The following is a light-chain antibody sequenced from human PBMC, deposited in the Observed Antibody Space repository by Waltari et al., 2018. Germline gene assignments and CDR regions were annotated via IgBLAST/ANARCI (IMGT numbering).Light chain of an antibody. J-gene: IGKJ2*01. CDR3: QQFYHAPQT. V-gene: IGKV4-1*01. CDR2: WAS. CDR1: QSILFSSYNKSF. Sequence: DIVMTQSPDSLAGSLGERATINFNSSQSILFSSYNKSFLNWYQQRPGQPPRLLLYWASTRASGVPDRISGSGSGTDFTLTISGLQTEDVAIYYCQQFYHAPQTFGQGTKVEIK.